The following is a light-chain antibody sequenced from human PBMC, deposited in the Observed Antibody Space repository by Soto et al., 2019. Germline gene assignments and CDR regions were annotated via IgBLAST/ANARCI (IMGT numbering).Light chain of an antibody. Sequence: QSALTQPASVSGSPGQSIAISCTGTNSDVGAYNYGSWYHQPPGKAPKLMIYAVSNRPSGGSNRFSGSKSGNTASLTISGLQAEHEADYYCISFTSSSTFVFGTGTKGTVL. CDR1: NSDVGAYNY. V-gene: IGLV2-14*01. CDR2: AVS. CDR3: ISFTSSSTFV. J-gene: IGLJ1*01.